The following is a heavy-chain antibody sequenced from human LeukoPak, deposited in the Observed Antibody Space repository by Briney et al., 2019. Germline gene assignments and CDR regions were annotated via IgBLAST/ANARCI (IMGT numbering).Heavy chain of an antibody. D-gene: IGHD3-22*01. J-gene: IGHJ3*02. CDR3: ARGSDYYDSSDYRDAFDI. CDR2: ISWDGGST. V-gene: IGHV3-43D*03. Sequence: GGSLRLSCAASGFTFDDYAMHWVRQAPGKGLEWVSLISWDGGSTYYADSVKGRFTVSRDNSKNSLYLQMNSLRAEDTALYYCARGSDYYDSSDYRDAFDIWGQGTMVTVSS. CDR1: GFTFDDYA.